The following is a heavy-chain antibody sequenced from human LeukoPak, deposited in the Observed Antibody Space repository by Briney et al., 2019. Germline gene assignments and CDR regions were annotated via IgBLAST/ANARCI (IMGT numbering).Heavy chain of an antibody. CDR1: GYTFTSYG. CDR2: ISAYNGNT. CDR3: ARDSSDTAMVPSYYYYGMDV. Sequence: ASVKVSCKASGYTFTSYGISWARQAPGQGLEWMGWISAYNGNTNYAQKLQGRVTMTTDTSTSTAYMELRSLRSDDTAVYYCARDSSDTAMVPSYYYYGMDVWGQGTTVTVSS. D-gene: IGHD5-18*01. J-gene: IGHJ6*02. V-gene: IGHV1-18*01.